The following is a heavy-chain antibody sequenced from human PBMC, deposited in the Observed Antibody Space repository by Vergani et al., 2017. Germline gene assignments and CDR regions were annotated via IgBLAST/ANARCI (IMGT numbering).Heavy chain of an antibody. CDR2: INPGNGNT. Sequence: QVQLVQSGAEVKKPGASVKVSCKASGYTFTSYAMHWVRQAPGQRLEWMGWINPGNGNTKYSQKVQGRVTITRDTSASTAYMELSSLRSEDTAVYYCARAYCSSTSCYSFFRFDPWGQGTLVTVSS. D-gene: IGHD2-2*01. V-gene: IGHV1-3*01. CDR1: GYTFTSYA. CDR3: ARAYCSSTSCYSFFRFDP. J-gene: IGHJ5*02.